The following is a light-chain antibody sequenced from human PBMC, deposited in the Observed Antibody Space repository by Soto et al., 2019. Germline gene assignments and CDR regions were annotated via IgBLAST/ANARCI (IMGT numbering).Light chain of an antibody. V-gene: IGLV2-8*01. CDR3: SSYAGSNNYV. J-gene: IGLJ1*01. CDR1: SSDVGGYNY. CDR2: EVN. Sequence: QSVLTQPPSASGFPGQSVTISCTGTSSDVGGYNYVSWYQHHPGKAPKLIIHEVNVRPSGVPNRFSGSKSGNTASLTVSGLQAEDEADYYCSSYAGSNNYVFGTGTKVTVL.